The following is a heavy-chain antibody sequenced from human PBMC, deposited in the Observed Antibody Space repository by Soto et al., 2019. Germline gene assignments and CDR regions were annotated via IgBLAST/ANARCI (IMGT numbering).Heavy chain of an antibody. V-gene: IGHV3-21*01. CDR3: ARDKSPHDFWSGYLDY. J-gene: IGHJ4*02. CDR1: GFTFSSYS. CDR2: ISSSSSYI. Sequence: GGSLRLSCAASGFTFSSYSMNWVRQAPGKGLEWVSSISSSSSYIYYADSVKGRFTISRDNAKNSLYLQMNSLRAEDTAVFYCARDKSPHDFWSGYLDYWGQGTLVTVSS. D-gene: IGHD3-3*01.